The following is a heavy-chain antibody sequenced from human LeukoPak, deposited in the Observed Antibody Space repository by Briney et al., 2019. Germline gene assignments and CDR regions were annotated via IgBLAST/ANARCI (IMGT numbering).Heavy chain of an antibody. D-gene: IGHD3-22*01. CDR1: GFTFSSYN. CDR2: ISTSSSYI. CDR3: ARVDDSSGSFDY. J-gene: IGHJ4*02. Sequence: PGGSLRLSRAASGFTFSSYNMNWVRQAPGKGLEWVSSISTSSSYIYYADSLKGRFTISRDNAKNSLYLQMNSLRAEDTAVYYCARVDDSSGSFDYWGQGTLVTVSS. V-gene: IGHV3-21*01.